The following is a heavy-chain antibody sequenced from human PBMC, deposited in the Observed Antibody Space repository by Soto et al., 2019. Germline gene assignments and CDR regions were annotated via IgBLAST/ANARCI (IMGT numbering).Heavy chain of an antibody. J-gene: IGHJ4*02. V-gene: IGHV4-30-4*01. CDR3: AREGDAFGAPFDH. D-gene: IGHD3-10*01. Sequence: QVQLQQSGPGLVKPSQTLSLTCTVSGGSISSGDYYWSWIRQPPGKGLEWIGYIHYSGSTHYSPSLGSRVTISVATSKNQFSLKVRSLTAADTAVYYCAREGDAFGAPFDHWGQGTLVTVSS. CDR1: GGSISSGDYY. CDR2: IHYSGST.